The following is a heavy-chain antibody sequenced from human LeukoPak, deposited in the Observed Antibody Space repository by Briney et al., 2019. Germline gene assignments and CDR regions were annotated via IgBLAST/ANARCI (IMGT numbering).Heavy chain of an antibody. CDR3: ARDAEYGPSYDSSGYYYLDY. V-gene: IGHV1-46*01. J-gene: IGHJ4*02. CDR1: GYTFTSYY. D-gene: IGHD3-22*01. CDR2: INPRGGST. Sequence: ASVKVSCKGSGYTFTSYYIHWVRQAPGQGLEWVGIINPRGGSTSHAQKFQGRVTLTRDTSTSTIYMELSSLRSEDTAVYYCARDAEYGPSYDSSGYYYLDYWGQGTLVTVSS.